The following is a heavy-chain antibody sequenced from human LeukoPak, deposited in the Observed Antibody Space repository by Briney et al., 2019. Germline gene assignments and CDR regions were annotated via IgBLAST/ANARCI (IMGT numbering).Heavy chain of an antibody. CDR2: INHSGST. D-gene: IGHD4-11*01. CDR3: ARLTDYSNYVDY. Sequence: SETLSLTCAVYGGSFSGYYWSWIRQPPGKGLEWIGEINHSGSTNYNPSLKSRVTISVDTSKNQFSLKLSSVTAADTAVYYCARLTDYSNYVDYWGQGTLVTVSS. J-gene: IGHJ4*02. CDR1: GGSFSGYY. V-gene: IGHV4-34*01.